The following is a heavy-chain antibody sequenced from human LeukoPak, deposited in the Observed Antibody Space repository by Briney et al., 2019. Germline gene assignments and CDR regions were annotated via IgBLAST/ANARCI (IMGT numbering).Heavy chain of an antibody. CDR3: AKVSEPNGGHYYFYSVDV. D-gene: IGHD4-23*01. Sequence: GGSLRLSCAASGFTFSNYWMSWVRQAPGKGLEWVALTSYDGSNKHYADSVRGRFSISRDTSKNTLFLQMNSLRPEDTAVYYCAKVSEPNGGHYYFYSVDVWGKGTTVTVSS. CDR1: GFTFSNYW. J-gene: IGHJ6*04. V-gene: IGHV3-30*18. CDR2: TSYDGSNK.